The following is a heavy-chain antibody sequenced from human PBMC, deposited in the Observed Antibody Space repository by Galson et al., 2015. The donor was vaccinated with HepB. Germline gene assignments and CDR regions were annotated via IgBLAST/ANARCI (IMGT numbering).Heavy chain of an antibody. D-gene: IGHD3-9*01. CDR2: VSNIGSTSYT. CDR3: RGWLVVEATEI. Sequence: SLRLSCAASGFTVSSNHMNWVRQAPGKGLEWVSVVSNIGSTSYTSYADSVKGRFTISRDNSENTLYLQMNSLRVEDTAVYYCRGWLVVEATEIWGQGTTVTVSS. J-gene: IGHJ3*02. CDR1: GFTVSSNH. V-gene: IGHV3-66*01.